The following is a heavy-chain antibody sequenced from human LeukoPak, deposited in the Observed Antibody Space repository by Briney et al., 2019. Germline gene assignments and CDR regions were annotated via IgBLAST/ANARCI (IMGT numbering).Heavy chain of an antibody. CDR3: ARSRVFSYCSSTSCYSSDAFDI. Sequence: SETLSLTCTVSGGSISSYYWSWIRQPPGKGLEWIGYIYYSGSTNYNPSLKSRVTISVDTSKNQFSLKLSSVTAADTAVYYCARSRVFSYCSSTSCYSSDAFDIWGQGTMVTVSS. CDR2: IYYSGST. V-gene: IGHV4-59*01. CDR1: GGSISSYY. D-gene: IGHD2-2*01. J-gene: IGHJ3*02.